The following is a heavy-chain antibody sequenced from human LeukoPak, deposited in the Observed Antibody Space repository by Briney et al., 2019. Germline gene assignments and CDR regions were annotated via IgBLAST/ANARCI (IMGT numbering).Heavy chain of an antibody. Sequence: GGSLRLSCAASGFTFSSYGMHWVRQAPGKGLEWVAVIWYDGSNKYYADSVKGRFTISRDNSKNTLYLQMNSLRAEDTAVYYCARDCSSTSCYWNYYYGMDVWGQGTTVTVSS. V-gene: IGHV3-33*01. CDR3: ARDCSSTSCYWNYYYGMDV. CDR1: GFTFSSYG. CDR2: IWYDGSNK. J-gene: IGHJ6*02. D-gene: IGHD2-2*01.